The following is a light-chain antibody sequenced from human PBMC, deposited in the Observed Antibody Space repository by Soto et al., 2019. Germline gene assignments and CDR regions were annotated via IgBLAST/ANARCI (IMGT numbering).Light chain of an antibody. CDR1: SSDVGSYNL. CDR3: CSYAGSSTWV. V-gene: IGLV2-23*02. Sequence: QSALTQPASVSGSPGQSITISCTGTSSDVGSYNLVSWYQQHPGKAPKLMIYEVSKRPSGVSNRISGSKSGNTASLTFSWLQAEDEADYYCCSYAGSSTWVFGGGTKLTVL. J-gene: IGLJ3*02. CDR2: EVS.